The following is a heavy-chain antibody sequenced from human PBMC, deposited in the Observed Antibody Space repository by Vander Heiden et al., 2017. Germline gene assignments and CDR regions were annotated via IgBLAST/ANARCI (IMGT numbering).Heavy chain of an antibody. CDR2: IDTSGST. CDR3: ARNRVGYSYALGAFDI. V-gene: IGHV4-4*07. J-gene: IGHJ3*02. Sequence: QVQLQGSGPGLVKPSEPLSLTCTVPGGSHSSFYSDWTRHPAGKGLEWIGRIDTSGSTNYNPSLKSRVTMSVDTSKKQFSLKLSSVTAADTAVYYCARNRVGYSYALGAFDIWGQGTMVNVSS. D-gene: IGHD3-16*01. CDR1: GGSHSSFY.